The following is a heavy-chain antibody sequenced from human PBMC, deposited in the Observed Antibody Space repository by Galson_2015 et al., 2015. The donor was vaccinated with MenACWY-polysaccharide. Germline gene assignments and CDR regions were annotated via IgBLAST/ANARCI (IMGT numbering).Heavy chain of an antibody. D-gene: IGHD2-2*01. CDR3: ARAPDFFTRGFDY. V-gene: IGHV6-1*01. CDR1: GDSVSSNSAS. Sequence: CAISGDSVSSNSASWNWIRQSPSGGLEWLGRTYYRSKWYYDYALSVKSQITLNPDTSKNQVSLQLNSMTPEDTAVYYCARAPDFFTRGFDYWGLGTLVTVSS. J-gene: IGHJ4*02. CDR2: TYYRSKWYY.